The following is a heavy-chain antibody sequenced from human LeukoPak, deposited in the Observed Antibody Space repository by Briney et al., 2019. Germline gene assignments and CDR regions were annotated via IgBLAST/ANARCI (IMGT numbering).Heavy chain of an antibody. V-gene: IGHV3-48*01. J-gene: IGHJ3*02. Sequence: PRGSLRLSCAASGFTFSSYSMNWVRQAPGKGLEWVSYISSSSSTIYYADSVKGRFTISRDNAKNSLYLQMNSLRAEDTAVYYCARDEGGNGAFDIWGQGTMVTVSS. CDR2: ISSSSSTI. CDR3: ARDEGGNGAFDI. D-gene: IGHD4-23*01. CDR1: GFTFSSYS.